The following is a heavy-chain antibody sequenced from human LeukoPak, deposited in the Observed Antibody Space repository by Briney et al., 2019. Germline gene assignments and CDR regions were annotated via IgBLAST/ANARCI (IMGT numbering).Heavy chain of an antibody. CDR1: GLTYSHFG. CDR2: IWSDGTEK. CDR3: AKDAQRGFDYSNSLEY. V-gene: IGHV3-33*06. D-gene: IGHD4-11*01. J-gene: IGHJ4*02. Sequence: PGGSLRLSCAASGLTYSHFGMHWVRQAPGKGLEWVAVIWSDGTEKYYGDAVKGRFTISRDNSRNTLYLQMNSLRDDDTAVYYCAKDAQRGFDYSNSLEYWGQGTLVTVSS.